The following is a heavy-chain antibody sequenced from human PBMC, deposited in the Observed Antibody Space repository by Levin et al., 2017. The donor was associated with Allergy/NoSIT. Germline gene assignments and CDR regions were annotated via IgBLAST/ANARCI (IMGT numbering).Heavy chain of an antibody. CDR1: GFTFSNYW. D-gene: IGHD2-21*01. V-gene: IGHV3-74*01. J-gene: IGHJ5*02. Sequence: GGSLRLSCAASGFTFSNYWMHWVRQAPGKGLVWVSRIKGDGSSTTYAESVKGRFTISRDNAKNTLSLQMNSLRAEDTAVYYCTRQVYDCFDPWGQGTLVTVSS. CDR2: IKGDGSST. CDR3: TRQVYDCFDP.